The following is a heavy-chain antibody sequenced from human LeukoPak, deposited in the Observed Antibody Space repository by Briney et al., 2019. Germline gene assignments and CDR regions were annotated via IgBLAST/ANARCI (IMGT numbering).Heavy chain of an antibody. CDR1: GGSFSSYA. Sequence: VASVKLSCKASGGSFSSYAISWVRQAPGQGLEWMGRIITVFGTANYAQKFQERVTITADIVSNTAYLEVTSLTSDDTAIYFCAKQGAARQDYYMDVWGNGTTVTVSS. V-gene: IGHV1-69*06. D-gene: IGHD5-18*01. J-gene: IGHJ6*03. CDR2: IITVFGTA. CDR3: AKQGAARQDYYMDV.